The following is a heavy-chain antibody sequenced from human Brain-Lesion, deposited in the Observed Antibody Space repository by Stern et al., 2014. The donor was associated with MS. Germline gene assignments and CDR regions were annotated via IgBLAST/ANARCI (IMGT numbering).Heavy chain of an antibody. D-gene: IGHD2-2*01. Sequence: EVQLVESGGGLVKPGGSLRLSCAASGFNLSSYAMNWVRQAPGKGLEWVSSISSSSIYIYYADSVKGRFTISRDNAKNSLYLQMNSLRAEDTAVYYCASSIVVVPAAENKGFDPWGQGTLVTVSS. J-gene: IGHJ5*02. CDR3: ASSIVVVPAAENKGFDP. CDR1: GFNLSSYA. CDR2: ISSSSIYI. V-gene: IGHV3-21*01.